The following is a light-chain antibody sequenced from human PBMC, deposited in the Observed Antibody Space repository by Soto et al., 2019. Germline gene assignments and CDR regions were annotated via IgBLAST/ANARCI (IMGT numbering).Light chain of an antibody. CDR1: SGHSRNA. J-gene: IGLJ2*01. CDR2: VNNDGSH. Sequence: QPVLTQSPSASASLGASVKLTCTLSSGHSRNAIAWHQQLPQKGPRYLMKVNNDGSHTKGAGIPDRFSGSSSGAERYLSISSLQSYDEADYYCQTWETGSVIFGGGTQLTVL. CDR3: QTWETGSVI. V-gene: IGLV4-69*01.